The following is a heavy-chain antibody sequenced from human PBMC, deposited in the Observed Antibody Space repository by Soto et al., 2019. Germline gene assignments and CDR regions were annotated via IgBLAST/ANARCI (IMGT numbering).Heavy chain of an antibody. CDR1: GFTFSSYS. CDR3: AKDAEVLRYFDWPDAFDI. V-gene: IGHV3-23*01. CDR2: ISGSGGST. D-gene: IGHD3-9*01. Sequence: GGSLILSCAASGFTFSSYSMSWVRQAPGKGLEWVSAISGSGGSTYYADSVKGRFTISRDNSKNTLYLQMNSLRAEDTAVYYCAKDAEVLRYFDWPDAFDIWGQGTMVT. J-gene: IGHJ3*02.